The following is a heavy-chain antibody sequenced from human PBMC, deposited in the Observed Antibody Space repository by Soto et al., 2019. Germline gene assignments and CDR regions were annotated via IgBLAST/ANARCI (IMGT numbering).Heavy chain of an antibody. CDR3: AKRGYSYGHFDY. J-gene: IGHJ4*02. CDR2: INHSGST. V-gene: IGHV4-34*01. D-gene: IGHD5-18*01. Sequence: SETLSLTCAVYGGSFRCYYWSWIRQPPGKGLEWIGEINHSGSTNYNPSLKSRVTISVDTSKNQFSLKLSSVTAADTAVYYCAKRGYSYGHFDYWGQGTLVTVSS. CDR1: GGSFRCYY.